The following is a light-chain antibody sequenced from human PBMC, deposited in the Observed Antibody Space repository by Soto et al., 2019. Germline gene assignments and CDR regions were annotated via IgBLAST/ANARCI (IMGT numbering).Light chain of an antibody. CDR3: QVRSNWLFS. V-gene: IGKV3-11*01. Sequence: EIVLTQSPATLSLSPGERATLSCRASQDVGTYLAWYQQKPGQAPRLLIYDASNRATGIPARFSGSGSGADFTLTISSLEPEDFAVYYCQVRSNWLFSFGGGTKVEIK. CDR2: DAS. CDR1: QDVGTY. J-gene: IGKJ4*01.